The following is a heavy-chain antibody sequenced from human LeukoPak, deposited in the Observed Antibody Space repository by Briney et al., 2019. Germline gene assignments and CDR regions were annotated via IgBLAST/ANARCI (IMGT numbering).Heavy chain of an antibody. CDR3: ARGGYSSSS. Sequence: SETLSLTCTVSGGSVSSGSYYWSWIRQPPGKGLEWIGYIYYSGSTNYNPSLKSRVTISVDTSKNQFSLKLSSVTAADTAVYCCARGGYSSSSWGQGTLVTVSS. D-gene: IGHD6-6*01. CDR2: IYYSGST. V-gene: IGHV4-61*01. J-gene: IGHJ4*02. CDR1: GGSVSSGSYY.